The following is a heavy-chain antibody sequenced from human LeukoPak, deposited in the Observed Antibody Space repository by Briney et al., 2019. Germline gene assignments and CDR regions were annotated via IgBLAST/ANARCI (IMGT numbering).Heavy chain of an antibody. Sequence: SETLSLTCTVSGNSISSGDNYWSWIRQPAGKGLEWIGRIYTSGSTNYNPSLKSRVTISGDTSKNQFSLRLSSVTAADTAVYYCARDRGGGGFGVVIKRSYYYMDVWGKGTTVTVSS. V-gene: IGHV4-61*02. CDR2: IYTSGST. D-gene: IGHD3-3*01. CDR3: ARDRGGGGFGVVIKRSYYYMDV. J-gene: IGHJ6*03. CDR1: GNSISSGDNY.